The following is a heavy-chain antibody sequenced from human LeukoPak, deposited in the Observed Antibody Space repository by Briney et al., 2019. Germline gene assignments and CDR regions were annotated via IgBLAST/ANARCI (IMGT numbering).Heavy chain of an antibody. V-gene: IGHV4/OR15-8*01. D-gene: IGHD3-9*01. CDR3: ARDSIAGYSLSW. J-gene: IGHJ4*02. CDR2: ISHSGSP. CDR1: GGFIINGKW. Sequence: PSETLSLTCGVSGGFIINGKWWSWVRQPPGKGLEWIGEISHSGSPNYNPSLKGRLTISVDTAKNQFSLKLSPVTAADTAVYYCARDSIAGYSLSWWGQGPLVTVSS.